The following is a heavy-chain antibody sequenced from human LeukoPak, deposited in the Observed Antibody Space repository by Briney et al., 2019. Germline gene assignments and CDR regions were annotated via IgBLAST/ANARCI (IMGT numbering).Heavy chain of an antibody. J-gene: IGHJ6*03. CDR3: ARGGGVTTRGGRYYYYYMDV. Sequence: ASVKVSCKASGYTFTGYYMHWVRQATGQGLEWMGWMNPNSGNTGYAQKFQGRVTMTRNTSISTAYMELSSLRSEDTAVYYCARGGGVTTRGGRYYYYYMDVWGKGTTVTISS. V-gene: IGHV1-8*02. CDR2: MNPNSGNT. D-gene: IGHD3-16*01. CDR1: GYTFTGYY.